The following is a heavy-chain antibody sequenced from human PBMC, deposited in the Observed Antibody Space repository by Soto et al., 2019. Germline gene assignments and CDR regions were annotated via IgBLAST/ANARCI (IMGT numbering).Heavy chain of an antibody. V-gene: IGHV4-34*01. Sequence: PSVTLCVTCAVYGGSFSGYYWSWIRQPPGKGLEWIGEINHSGSTNYNPCLKSRVTISVDTSKNQFSLKLSSVTAADTAVYYCARGTYYYDTTLFDYWGQGTLVTVSS. CDR3: ARGTYYYDTTLFDY. CDR2: INHSGST. D-gene: IGHD3-22*01. J-gene: IGHJ4*02. CDR1: GGSFSGYY.